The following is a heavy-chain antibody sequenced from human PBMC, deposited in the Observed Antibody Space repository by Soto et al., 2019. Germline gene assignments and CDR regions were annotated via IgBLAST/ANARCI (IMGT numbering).Heavy chain of an antibody. CDR3: TRHVVVTAIEGPYFDY. J-gene: IGHJ4*02. CDR1: GFTFSSYS. CDR2: ISSSSYI. D-gene: IGHD2-21*02. Sequence: PGGSLRLSCAASGFTFSSYSMNWVRQAPGKGLEWVSSISSSSYIYYADSVKGRFTISRDDSKNTAYLQMNSLKTEDTAVYYCTRHVVVTAIEGPYFDYWGQGTLVTVSS. V-gene: IGHV3-21*04.